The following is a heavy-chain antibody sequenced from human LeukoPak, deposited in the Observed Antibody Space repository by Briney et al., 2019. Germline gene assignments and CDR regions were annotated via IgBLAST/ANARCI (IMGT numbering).Heavy chain of an antibody. CDR1: GFTFSSHW. V-gene: IGHV3-74*01. CDR2: ISTDGSAT. J-gene: IGHJ4*02. Sequence: TGGSLRLSCAASGFTFSSHWMHWVRQVPGKGLVWVSRISTDGSATTYADSVKGRFTISRDNAKSSLYLQMNSLRVEDTGVYYCTNTLSGWSKGWDRPHDFWGQGTLVTVSS. D-gene: IGHD2/OR15-2a*01. CDR3: TNTLSGWSKGWDRPHDF.